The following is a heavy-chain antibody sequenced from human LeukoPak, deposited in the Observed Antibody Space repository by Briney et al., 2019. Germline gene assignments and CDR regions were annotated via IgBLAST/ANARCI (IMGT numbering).Heavy chain of an antibody. CDR3: AKDLGRYRNNYFDY. J-gene: IGHJ4*02. Sequence: GGSLRLSCAASGFTFSSYAMSWVRQAPAKGLEWVSTISGSGGGTYYADSVKGWFTISRDDSKNTLYLQMNSLRAEDTAVYYCAKDLGRYRNNYFDYWGQGSPVTVSS. CDR1: GFTFSSYA. D-gene: IGHD1-26*01. CDR2: ISGSGGGT. V-gene: IGHV3-23*01.